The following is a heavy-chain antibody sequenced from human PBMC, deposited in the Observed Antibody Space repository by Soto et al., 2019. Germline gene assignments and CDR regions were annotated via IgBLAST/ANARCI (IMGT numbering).Heavy chain of an antibody. D-gene: IGHD1-20*01. CDR1: GYTLTELS. J-gene: IGHJ5*02. CDR3: ATAPPPITGTPSWFDP. CDR2: FDPEDGET. V-gene: IGHV1-24*01. Sequence: ASVKVSCKVSGYTLTELSMHWVRQAPGKGLEWMGGFDPEDGETIYAQKFQGRVTMTEDTSTDTAYMELSSLRPEDTAVYYCATAPPPITGTPSWFDPWGQGTLVTVSS.